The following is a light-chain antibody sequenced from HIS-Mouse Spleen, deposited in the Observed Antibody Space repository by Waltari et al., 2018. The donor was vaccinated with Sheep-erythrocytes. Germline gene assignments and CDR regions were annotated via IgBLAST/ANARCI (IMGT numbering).Light chain of an antibody. CDR2: QDS. CDR1: KLGDKY. CDR3: CSYAGSSTPWV. Sequence: SYELTQPPSVSVSPGQTASITCSGDKLGDKYACWYQQKPGQSPVLVIYQDSKRPSGIPARFSGSKSGNTASLTISGLQAEDEADYYCCSYAGSSTPWVFGGGTKLTVL. J-gene: IGLJ3*02. V-gene: IGLV3-1*01.